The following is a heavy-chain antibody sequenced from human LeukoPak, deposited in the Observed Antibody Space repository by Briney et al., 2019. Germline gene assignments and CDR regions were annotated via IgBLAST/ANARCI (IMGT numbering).Heavy chain of an antibody. D-gene: IGHD1-14*01. V-gene: IGHV4-4*07. J-gene: IGHJ6*03. CDR2: IYTSGST. CDR1: GGSISSYY. CDR3: ARERYTGLYYYYMDV. Sequence: KPSETLSLTCTVSGGSISSYYWSWIRQPAGKGLEWIGRIYTSGSTNYNPSLKSRVTMSVDTSKNQFSLKLSSVTAADTAVYYCARERYTGLYYYYMDVWGKGTTVTVSS.